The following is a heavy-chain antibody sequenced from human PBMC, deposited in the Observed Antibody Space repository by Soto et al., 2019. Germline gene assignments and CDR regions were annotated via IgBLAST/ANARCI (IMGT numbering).Heavy chain of an antibody. V-gene: IGHV4-59*08. CDR3: DSQGYIDP. CDR1: GGSISSYY. J-gene: IGHJ5*02. Sequence: PSETLSLTCTVSGGSISSYYWSWIRQPPGKGLEWIGYIYYSGSTNYNPSLKSRVTISVDTSKNQFSLKLSSVTAADTAVYYYDSQGYIDPWGQGTLVTVSS. D-gene: IGHD3-16*02. CDR2: IYYSGST.